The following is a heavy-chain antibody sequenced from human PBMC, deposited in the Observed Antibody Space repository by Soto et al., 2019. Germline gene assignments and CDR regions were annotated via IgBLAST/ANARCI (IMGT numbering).Heavy chain of an antibody. Sequence: QVQLVESGGGVVQPGGSLRLSCSASGFTFSDYSLHWVRQAPGKGLEWVAVMSFDETNKYYADSVKGRFTISRDNSRNTLYLQMDSLRAEDTAVYSGARYLPYYYDSRAYYNVLDIWGQGTKVTVSS. D-gene: IGHD3-22*01. CDR3: ARYLPYYYDSRAYYNVLDI. V-gene: IGHV3-30-3*01. CDR2: MSFDETNK. CDR1: GFTFSDYS. J-gene: IGHJ3*02.